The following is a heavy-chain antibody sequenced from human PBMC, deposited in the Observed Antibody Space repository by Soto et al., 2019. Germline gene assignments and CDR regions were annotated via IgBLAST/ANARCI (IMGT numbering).Heavy chain of an antibody. CDR3: AKGGHFSPYDS. Sequence: EVQMLESGGDLVHPGGSLRLSCAVFGLTFSQYAMTWVRQAPVKGLEWVSTISGDAVNTFYLDSLRGRFFISRDTSKSMVYLQMNGLRADDTALYYCAKGGHFSPYDSWGQGILVTVSS. J-gene: IGHJ5*01. V-gene: IGHV3-23*01. CDR1: GLTFSQYA. CDR2: ISGDAVNT.